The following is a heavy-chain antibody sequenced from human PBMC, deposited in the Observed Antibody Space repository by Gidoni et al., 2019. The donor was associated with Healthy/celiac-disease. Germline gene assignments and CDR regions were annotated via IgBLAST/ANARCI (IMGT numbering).Heavy chain of an antibody. Sequence: QVQLQESGSGLAKPSQTLSLTCTVSGGSISSGGYYWSWIRQHPGKGLEWIGYIYYSGSTYYNPSLKSRFTISVDTSKNQFSLKLSSVTAADTAVYYCAREGNYYYMDVWGKGTTVTVSS. D-gene: IGHD3-10*01. J-gene: IGHJ6*03. V-gene: IGHV4-31*03. CDR2: IYYSGST. CDR3: AREGNYYYMDV. CDR1: GGSISSGGYY.